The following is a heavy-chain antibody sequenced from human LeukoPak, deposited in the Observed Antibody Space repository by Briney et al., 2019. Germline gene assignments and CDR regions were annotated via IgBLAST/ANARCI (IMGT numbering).Heavy chain of an antibody. J-gene: IGHJ6*02. V-gene: IGHV1-69*01. D-gene: IGHD2-2*01. Sequence: SVKVSCKASGGTFSSYAISWVRQAPGQGLEWMGGIIPIFGTANYAQKFQGRVTITADESTSTAYMELSSLRSEDTAVYYCARDKNVVVPAAIGSYYGMDVWGQGTTVTVSS. CDR2: IIPIFGTA. CDR3: ARDKNVVVPAAIGSYYGMDV. CDR1: GGTFSSYA.